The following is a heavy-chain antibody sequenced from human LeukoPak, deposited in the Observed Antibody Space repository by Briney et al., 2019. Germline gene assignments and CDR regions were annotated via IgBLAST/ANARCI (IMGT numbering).Heavy chain of an antibody. CDR1: TATFSSYA. CDR3: AASSWPYNWFDP. Sequence: GGSLRLSCALATATFSSYAMSWVRQAPGKGLEWVSAISGSGGSTYYADSVNGRFTISRDNSKNTLYLQRNSLRAEDTAVYYCAASSWPYNWFDPWGQGTLVTVSS. D-gene: IGHD6-13*01. CDR2: ISGSGGST. J-gene: IGHJ5*02. V-gene: IGHV3-23*01.